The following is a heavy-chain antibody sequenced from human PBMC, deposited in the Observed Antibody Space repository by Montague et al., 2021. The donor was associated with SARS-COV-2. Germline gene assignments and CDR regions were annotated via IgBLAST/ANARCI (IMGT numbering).Heavy chain of an antibody. CDR3: ARGGGRLQYSYYYGMDV. Sequence: SETLSLTCSVSGGSMINNYWSWIRQPPGKGLEWMGCIYYTGSTDYNPSLESRATLSIDTSKNEFSLKLTSVTAADTAVYYCARGGGRLQYSYYYGMDVWGQGTTVTVSS. V-gene: IGHV4-59*01. D-gene: IGHD5-12*01. J-gene: IGHJ6*02. CDR2: IYYTGST. CDR1: GGSMINNY.